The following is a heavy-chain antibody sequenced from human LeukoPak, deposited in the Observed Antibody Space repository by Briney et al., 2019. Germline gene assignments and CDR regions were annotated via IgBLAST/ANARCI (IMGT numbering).Heavy chain of an antibody. CDR3: AKVSAISAFSDDAFDI. V-gene: IGHV3-30*02. J-gene: IGHJ3*02. D-gene: IGHD6-25*01. CDR1: GFTFSSYG. Sequence: GGSLRLSCAASGFTFSSYGMHWVRQAPGKGLEWVAFIRYDGSNKYYADSVKDRFTISRDNSKNTLYLQMNSLRAEDTAVYYCAKVSAISAFSDDAFDIWGQGTMVTVSS. CDR2: IRYDGSNK.